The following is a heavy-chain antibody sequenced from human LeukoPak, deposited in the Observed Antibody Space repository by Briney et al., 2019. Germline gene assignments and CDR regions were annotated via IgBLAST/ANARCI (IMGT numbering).Heavy chain of an antibody. CDR1: GFTFGEYA. CDR3: TSSAKMITFGGVIVTGAYY. V-gene: IGHV3-49*03. J-gene: IGHJ4*02. D-gene: IGHD3-16*02. Sequence: GGSLRLSCTASGFTFGEYAMSWFRQAPGKGLEWVGFIRSKAYGGTTEYAASVKGRFTISRDDSKSIAYLQMNSLKTEDTAVYYCTSSAKMITFGGVIVTGAYYWGQGTLVTVSS. CDR2: IRSKAYGGTT.